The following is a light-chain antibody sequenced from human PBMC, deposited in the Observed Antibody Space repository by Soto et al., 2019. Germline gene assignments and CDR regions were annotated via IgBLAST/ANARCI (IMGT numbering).Light chain of an antibody. CDR2: EVS. Sequence: QSALTQPPSASGSPGQSVTISCTGTSSDVGGYNYVSWYQQHPGKAPKLMIYEVSKRPSGVPDRLSGSKSGNTASLTVSGLQVDDGADYYCASYTGSETLVFGGGTKLTVL. V-gene: IGLV2-8*01. CDR3: ASYTGSETLV. J-gene: IGLJ2*01. CDR1: SSDVGGYNY.